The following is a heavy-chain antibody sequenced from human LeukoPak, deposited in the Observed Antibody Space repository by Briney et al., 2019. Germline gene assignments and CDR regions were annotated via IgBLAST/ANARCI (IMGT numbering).Heavy chain of an antibody. CDR1: GAFGGSISSYY. Sequence: PSETLSLTCTISGAFGGSISSYYWSWIRQPSGKGLEWIGYVYYSGSTNYNPSLKSRVTISIDTSKTQFSLKLNSVTAADTAVYYCARASNYDTSGYYFYWYFDLWGRGTLVTVSS. CDR2: VYYSGST. J-gene: IGHJ2*01. D-gene: IGHD3-22*01. V-gene: IGHV4-59*01. CDR3: ARASNYDTSGYYFYWYFDL.